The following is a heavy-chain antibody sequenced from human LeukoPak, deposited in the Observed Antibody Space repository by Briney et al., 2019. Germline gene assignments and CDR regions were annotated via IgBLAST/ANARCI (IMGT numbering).Heavy chain of an antibody. Sequence: SETLSLTCTVSGGSISSGDYYWSWIRQPPGKGLEWIGYIYYSGSTNYNPSLKSRVTISVDTSKNQFSLKLSSVTAADTAVYYCARDSFDDAFDIWGQGTMVTVSS. J-gene: IGHJ3*02. CDR1: GGSISSGDYY. CDR2: IYYSGST. CDR3: ARDSFDDAFDI. V-gene: IGHV4-61*08. D-gene: IGHD3-3*02.